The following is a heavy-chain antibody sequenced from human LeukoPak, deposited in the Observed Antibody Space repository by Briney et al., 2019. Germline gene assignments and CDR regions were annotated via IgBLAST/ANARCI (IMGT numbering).Heavy chain of an antibody. CDR2: LSSSGSST. V-gene: IGHV3-11*01. CDR3: ARVTIMRGVKCFDP. J-gene: IGHJ5*02. Sequence: GGSLRLSCEASGFTFSGYYMSWIRQAPGKGLEWVSYLSSSGSSTYYADSVQGRFTISRDNARNSLYLQMNSLRAEDTAVYYCARVTIMRGVKCFDPWGQGTLVTVPS. CDR1: GFTFSGYY. D-gene: IGHD3-10*01.